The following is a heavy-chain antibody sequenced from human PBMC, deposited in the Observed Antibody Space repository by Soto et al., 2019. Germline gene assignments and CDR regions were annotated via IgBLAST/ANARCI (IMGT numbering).Heavy chain of an antibody. V-gene: IGHV3-30*18. CDR1: GFTFSVFG. CDR3: AKTITTIGVSSTGRGALLDN. Sequence: QVQLVESGGGVVQPGRSLRLSCAASGFTFSVFGMHWVRQAPGKGLEWVAVISNDGNSEHYADSVKGRFTISRDNSKNTFYLQMNSLSVEDTAVYHCAKTITTIGVSSTGRGALLDNWGQGILVSVSS. CDR2: ISNDGNSE. D-gene: IGHD3-3*01. J-gene: IGHJ4*02.